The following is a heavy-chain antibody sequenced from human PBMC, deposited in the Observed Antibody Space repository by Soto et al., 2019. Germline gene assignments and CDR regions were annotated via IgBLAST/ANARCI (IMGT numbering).Heavy chain of an antibody. V-gene: IGHV4-4*07. CDR1: GGSMNSYY. D-gene: IGHD3-3*01. J-gene: IGHJ5*02. CDR2: VYTSGGT. CDR3: ARGQRFSDWFDP. Sequence: LSETLSLTCTVSGGSMNSYYWTWIRQPAGKGLEWIGRVYTSGGTHYNPSLKSRVTISVDTSKNQFSLRLISVTDADTAVYYCARGQRFSDWFDPWGQGTLVTVSS.